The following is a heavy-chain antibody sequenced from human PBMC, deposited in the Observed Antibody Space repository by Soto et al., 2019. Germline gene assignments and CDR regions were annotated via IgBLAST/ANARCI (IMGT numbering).Heavy chain of an antibody. CDR3: ARARYSYGPSLFPTASYYYYYMDV. V-gene: IGHV4-34*01. CDR1: GGSFSGYY. CDR2: INHSGST. J-gene: IGHJ6*03. D-gene: IGHD5-18*01. Sequence: SETLSLTCAVYGGSFSGYYWSWIRQPPGKGLEWIGEINHSGSTNYNPSLKSRVTISVDTSKNQFSLKLSSVTAADTAVYYCARARYSYGPSLFPTASYYYYYMDVWGKGTTVTVSS.